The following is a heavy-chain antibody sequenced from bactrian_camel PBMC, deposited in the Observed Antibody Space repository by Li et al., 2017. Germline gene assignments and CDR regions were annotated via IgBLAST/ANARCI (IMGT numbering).Heavy chain of an antibody. V-gene: IGHV3S53*01. CDR2: IDNSRTA. CDR3: AARSVGWCPLFEHWLGKRAYTPAGYFAN. Sequence: VQLVESGGGSVQAGGSLRLSCKASGDLATTYCLGWFRQSPGKERVGIAYIDNSRTAIYAESVKGRFTISQDSAKNILYLQMRSLRPEDTAMYYCAARSVGWCPLFEHWLGKRAYTPAGYFANWGQGTQVTVS. CDR1: GDLATTYC. J-gene: IGHJ6*01. D-gene: IGHD1*01.